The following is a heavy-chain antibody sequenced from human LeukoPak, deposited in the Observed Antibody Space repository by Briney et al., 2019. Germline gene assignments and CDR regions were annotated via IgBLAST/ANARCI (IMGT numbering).Heavy chain of an antibody. D-gene: IGHD3-22*01. CDR3: AAYDRVTYDAFDI. V-gene: IGHV1-69*13. CDR2: IIPIFGTA. Sequence: GAPVKVSCTASGGTFSSYAISWVRQAPGQGLEWMGGIIPIFGTANYAQKFQGRVTITADESTSTAYMELSSLRSEDTAVYYCAAYDRVTYDAFDIWGQGTMVTVSS. J-gene: IGHJ3*02. CDR1: GGTFSSYA.